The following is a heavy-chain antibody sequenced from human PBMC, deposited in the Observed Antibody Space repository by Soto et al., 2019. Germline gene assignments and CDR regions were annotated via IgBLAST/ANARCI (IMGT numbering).Heavy chain of an antibody. CDR2: IRDSGTYT. J-gene: IGHJ4*02. CDR1: GFTFSDYY. Sequence: QVQLVESGGGLVKPGGSLRLSCAASGFTFSDYYMSWIRQAPGKGLAWVSYIRDSGTYTENADSVKGRFTISRDNAKKSLYLQMNSRRAEDTAVYYCARGYSTGWYGHDSWGQGTLVTVSS. CDR3: ARGYSTGWYGHDS. V-gene: IGHV3-11*06. D-gene: IGHD6-13*01.